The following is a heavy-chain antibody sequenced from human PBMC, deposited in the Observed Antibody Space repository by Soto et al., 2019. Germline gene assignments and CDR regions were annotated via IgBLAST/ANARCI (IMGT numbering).Heavy chain of an antibody. J-gene: IGHJ4*02. CDR2: ISAYNGNT. CDR3: ARAAYYYDSSGYYPGDY. V-gene: IGHV1-18*01. D-gene: IGHD3-22*01. Sequence: ASVKVSCKASGYTLTSYGISWVRQAPGQGLEWMGWISAYNGNTNYAQKLQGRVTMTTDTSTSTAYMELGSLRSDDTAVYYCARAAYYYDSSGYYPGDYWGQGSLVTVSS. CDR1: GYTLTSYG.